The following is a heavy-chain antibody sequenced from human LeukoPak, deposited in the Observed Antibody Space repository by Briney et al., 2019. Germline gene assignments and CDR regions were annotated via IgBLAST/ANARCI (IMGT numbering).Heavy chain of an antibody. V-gene: IGHV3-33*01. Sequence: GRSLRLSCAASGFTFSSYGMYWVRQAPGKGLEWVAVIWYDGSNKYYADSVKGRFTISRDNSKNTLYLQMNSLRAEDTAVYYCARDQGHCSSTSCYAPDAFDIWGQGTMVTVSS. CDR1: GFTFSSYG. J-gene: IGHJ3*02. CDR2: IWYDGSNK. D-gene: IGHD2-2*01. CDR3: ARDQGHCSSTSCYAPDAFDI.